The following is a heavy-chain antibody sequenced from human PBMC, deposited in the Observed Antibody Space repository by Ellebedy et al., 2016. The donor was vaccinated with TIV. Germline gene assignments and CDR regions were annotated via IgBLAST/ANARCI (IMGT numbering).Heavy chain of an antibody. V-gene: IGHV4-4*07. CDR3: ARDTLFSIIDYYYYMDV. Sequence: SETLSLTXTVSGGSISSYYWSWIRQPAGKGLEWIGRIYTSGSTNYNPSLKSRVTMSVDTSKNQFSLKLSSVTAADTAVYYCARDTLFSIIDYYYYMDVWGKGTTVTVSS. CDR2: IYTSGST. D-gene: IGHD2/OR15-2a*01. J-gene: IGHJ6*03. CDR1: GGSISSYY.